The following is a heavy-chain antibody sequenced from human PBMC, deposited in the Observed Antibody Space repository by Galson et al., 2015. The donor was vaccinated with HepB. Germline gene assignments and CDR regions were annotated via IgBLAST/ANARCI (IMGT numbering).Heavy chain of an antibody. CDR3: ARDIGYYGLDV. CDR1: GFTFSNYW. Sequence: SLRLSCAASGFTFSNYWMNWVRQAPGKGLEWVAIIKPDGSQRDHVDSVKGRFTISRDNAENSLYLQMNGLRAEDSAVYYCARDIGYYGLDVWGQGTMVTVSS. J-gene: IGHJ3*01. CDR2: IKPDGSQR. V-gene: IGHV3-7*03. D-gene: IGHD3-10*01.